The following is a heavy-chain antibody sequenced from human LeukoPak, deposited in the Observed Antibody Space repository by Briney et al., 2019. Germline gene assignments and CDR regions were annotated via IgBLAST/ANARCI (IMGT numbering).Heavy chain of an antibody. CDR2: IKSKTDGGTT. CDR1: GFTFSNAW. J-gene: IGHJ5*02. D-gene: IGHD2-2*01. CDR3: AKDQHFVVVPAAMYLNWFDP. V-gene: IGHV3-15*01. Sequence: GGSLRLSCAASGFTFSNAWMSWVRQAPGKGLEWVGRIKSKTDGGTTDYAAPVKGRFTISRDDSKNTLYLQMNSLKTEDTAVYYCAKDQHFVVVPAAMYLNWFDPWGQGTLVTVSS.